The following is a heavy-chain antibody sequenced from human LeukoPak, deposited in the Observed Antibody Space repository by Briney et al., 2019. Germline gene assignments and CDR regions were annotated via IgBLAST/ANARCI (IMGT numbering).Heavy chain of an antibody. V-gene: IGHV3-74*01. CDR1: GFTFNSHW. CDR3: AREWHDAFDI. Sequence: GGSLRLSCAASGFTFNSHWMHWVRQAPGKGLVWVSRINGDGSSTTYADSVRGRFTISRDDAKNTLYLEMNSLRAEDTAVYYCAREWHDAFDIWGQGTMVTVSS. J-gene: IGHJ3*02. D-gene: IGHD5-24*01. CDR2: INGDGSST.